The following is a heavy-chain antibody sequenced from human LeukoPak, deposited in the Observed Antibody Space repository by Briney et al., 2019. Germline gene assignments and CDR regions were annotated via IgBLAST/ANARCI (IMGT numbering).Heavy chain of an antibody. V-gene: IGHV3-21*01. Sequence: PGGSLRLSCAASGFTFSSYSMNWVRQAPGKGLEWVSSISSSSSYIYYADSVKGRFTISRDNAKNSLYLQMNSLRAEDTAVYYCARKSQPVALGTNYYYMDVWGKGTTVTVSS. CDR2: ISSSSSYI. CDR1: GFTFSSYS. J-gene: IGHJ6*03. D-gene: IGHD2-2*01. CDR3: ARKSQPVALGTNYYYMDV.